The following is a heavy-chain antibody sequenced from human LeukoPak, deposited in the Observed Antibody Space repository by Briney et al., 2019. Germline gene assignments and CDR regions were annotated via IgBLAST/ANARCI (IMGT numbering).Heavy chain of an antibody. V-gene: IGHV1-24*01. CDR2: FDRQERKI. D-gene: IGHD2-2*01. J-gene: IGHJ4*02. CDR1: GRTLSEVS. Sequence: ASVKVSCKVSGRTLSEVSLHWVRQSREKGLEWMGGFDRQERKIWYAQNFQGRVTMTRNTSISTAYMELSSLRSEDTAVYYCARGDGVVVVPAAIDYWGQGTLVTVSS. CDR3: ARGDGVVVVPAAIDY.